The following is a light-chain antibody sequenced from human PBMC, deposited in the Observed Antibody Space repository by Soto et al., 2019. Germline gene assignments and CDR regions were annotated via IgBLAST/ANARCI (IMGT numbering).Light chain of an antibody. CDR1: ASDFINYNY. CDR2: EVN. J-gene: IGLJ2*01. V-gene: IGLV2-14*01. CDR3: SSYTVSTDVV. Sequence: QSVLTQPASLSGSPGQSITISCTGAASDFINYNYVSWYQHHPGKAPQLIIFEVNNRPSGVSSRFSGSKSDNTASLTISGLQPEDEASYYCSSYTVSTDVVFGGGTKLTVL.